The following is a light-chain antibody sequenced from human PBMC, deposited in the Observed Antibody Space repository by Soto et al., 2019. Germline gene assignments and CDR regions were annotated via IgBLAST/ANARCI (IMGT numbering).Light chain of an antibody. Sequence: IVMTQSPATVSVSPGERFTLSCGASQSVSSNLAWYQQKPGQAPRLLIYGASNRATGIPDRFSGSGYGTDFTLTISRLEPEDFAVYYCQQYGSSGTFGQGTKVDIK. CDR1: QSVSSN. CDR2: GAS. V-gene: IGKV3-20*01. CDR3: QQYGSSGT. J-gene: IGKJ1*01.